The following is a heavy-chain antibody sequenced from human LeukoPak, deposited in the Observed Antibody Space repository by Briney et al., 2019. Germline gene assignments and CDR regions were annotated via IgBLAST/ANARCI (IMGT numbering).Heavy chain of an antibody. Sequence: PSETLSLTCAVYGGSFSGYYWSWIRQPPGKGLEWIGEINHSGSTNYNPSLKSRVTISVDTSKNQFSLNLSSVTAADTAVYYCARGLGRGPVAGFWGPGTLVTVSS. D-gene: IGHD6-19*01. V-gene: IGHV4-34*01. CDR3: ARGLGRGPVAGF. CDR1: GGSFSGYY. J-gene: IGHJ4*01. CDR2: INHSGST.